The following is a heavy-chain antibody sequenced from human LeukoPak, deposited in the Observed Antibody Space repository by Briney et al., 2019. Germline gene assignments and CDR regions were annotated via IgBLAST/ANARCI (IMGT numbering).Heavy chain of an antibody. CDR2: IFGGGST. D-gene: IGHD3-16*01. Sequence: PGGSLRLSCAASGFTFSNYAMSWVRQAPGKGLEWVSVIFGGGSTYYADSVKGRFTISRDNSKNTLFLQMNSLRVEDTAVYYCARGPGGYDNWGQGTLVTVSS. CDR3: ARGPGGYDN. CDR1: GFTFSNYA. V-gene: IGHV3-66*01. J-gene: IGHJ4*02.